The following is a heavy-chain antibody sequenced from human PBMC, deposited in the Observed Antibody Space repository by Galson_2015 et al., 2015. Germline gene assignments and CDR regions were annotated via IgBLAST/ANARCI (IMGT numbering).Heavy chain of an antibody. CDR2: IYHSGST. V-gene: IGHV4-4*02. Sequence: SISSSNWWSWVRQPPGKGLEWIGEIYHSGSTNYNPSLKSRVTISVDESKNQFSLKLSSVTAADTAVYYCCSGVGQQPVPPYYYYMDVWGKGTTVTVSS. CDR3: CSGVGQQPVPPYYYYMDV. CDR1: SISSSNW. D-gene: IGHD6-13*01. J-gene: IGHJ6*03.